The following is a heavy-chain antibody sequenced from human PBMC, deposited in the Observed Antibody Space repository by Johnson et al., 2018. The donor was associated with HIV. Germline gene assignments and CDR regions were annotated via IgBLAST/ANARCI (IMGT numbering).Heavy chain of an antibody. CDR1: GFSFSSFS. D-gene: IGHD2-2*01. J-gene: IGHJ3*02. CDR2: TSSNGDRT. Sequence: VQLVESGGGLVQPGGSLRLSCAASGFSFSSFSMHWVRQAPGKGLEYVSTTSSNGDRTYYANSVKGRFIISRDNSENTLYLQMNSLRAEDTAVYYCARDTDIVVVPARGDAFDIWGQGTMVTLSS. CDR3: ARDTDIVVVPARGDAFDI. V-gene: IGHV3-64*01.